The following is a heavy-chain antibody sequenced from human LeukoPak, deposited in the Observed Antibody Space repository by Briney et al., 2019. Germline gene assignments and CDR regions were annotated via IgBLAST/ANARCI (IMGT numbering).Heavy chain of an antibody. CDR2: INSDGSEK. CDR3: AREVYSYGL. D-gene: IGHD5-18*01. CDR1: GFPFTSHW. J-gene: IGHJ6*02. V-gene: IGHV3-7*01. Sequence: GGSLRLSCAASGFPFTSHWLSWFRQSPGRGLEWVAHINSDGSEKNYVDSVKGRFTISRDNAKNSLYLQMNSLRAEDTAVYYCAREVYSYGLWGQGTTVTVSS.